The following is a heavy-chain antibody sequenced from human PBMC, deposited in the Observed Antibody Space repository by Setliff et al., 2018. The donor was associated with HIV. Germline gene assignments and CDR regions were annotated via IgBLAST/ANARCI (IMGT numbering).Heavy chain of an antibody. V-gene: IGHV1-46*01. J-gene: IGHJ6*02. Sequence: ASVKVSCKASGYTFTSYYMHWVRQAPGQGLEWMGIINPSGGSTSYAQKFQGRVTMTRDTSTITVYMELSSLRSEDTAVYYCGRAGVVVAATSYYYGMDVWGQGTTVTVSS. CDR3: GRAGVVVAATSYYYGMDV. CDR1: GYTFTSYY. D-gene: IGHD2-15*01. CDR2: INPSGGST.